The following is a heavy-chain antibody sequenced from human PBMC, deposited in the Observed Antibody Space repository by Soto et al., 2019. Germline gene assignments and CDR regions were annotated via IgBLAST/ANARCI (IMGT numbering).Heavy chain of an antibody. D-gene: IGHD3-10*01. V-gene: IGHV3-66*01. CDR3: ARDETLVGGTTWHGAGFDY. CDR1: GFTVSSSY. J-gene: IGHJ4*02. Sequence: EVQLVESGGDLVQPGGSLRLACAASGFTVSSSYMSWVRQAPGKGLEWVSLIYTDGSTKYVDSVKGRFISSRDNSRNTLFLQMNSLRDDDTAVYYCARDETLVGGTTWHGAGFDYWGQGTLVTVSA. CDR2: IYTDGST.